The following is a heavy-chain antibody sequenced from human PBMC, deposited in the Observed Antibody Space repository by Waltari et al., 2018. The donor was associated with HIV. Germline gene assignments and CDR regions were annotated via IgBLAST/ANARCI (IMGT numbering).Heavy chain of an antibody. J-gene: IGHJ6*02. D-gene: IGHD4-4*01. CDR3: AGPYSNSPYYYGMDV. Sequence: QLQLQESGPGLVKPSETLSPTCTVSGGPISSSSYYLGWIRQPPGKGLEWIGSIYYSGSTYYNPSLKSRVTISVDTSKNQFSLKLSSVTAADTAVYYCAGPYSNSPYYYGMDVWGQGTTVTVSS. CDR2: IYYSGST. CDR1: GGPISSSSYY. V-gene: IGHV4-39*01.